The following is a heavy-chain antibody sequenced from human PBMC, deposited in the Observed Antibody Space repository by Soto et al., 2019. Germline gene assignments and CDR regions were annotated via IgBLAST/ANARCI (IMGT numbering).Heavy chain of an antibody. J-gene: IGHJ6*03. CDR3: ARAYCSSTSCYFAYYYYYMDV. V-gene: IGHV1-18*01. CDR2: MSAYNGNT. Sequence: ASVKVSCKASVYTFTSYDINWVRQAPGQGLEWMGWMSAYNGNTNYAQKLQGRVTMTTDTSTSTAYMELRSLRSDDTAVYYCARAYCSSTSCYFAYYYYYMDVWGKGTTVTVSS. D-gene: IGHD2-2*01. CDR1: VYTFTSYD.